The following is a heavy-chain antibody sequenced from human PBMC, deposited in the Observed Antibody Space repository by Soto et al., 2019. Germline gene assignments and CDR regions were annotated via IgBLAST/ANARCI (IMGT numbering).Heavy chain of an antibody. Sequence: EVQLLGSGGGLLHPGGSLRLSCAASGFTLSSYVMSWVRQAPGKGLEWVSAISGSGAYTYYADSVKGRFTISRDNSRNTLSLEMNSLRADDTAVYYCANGSGSSRPYYFVYWGQGTLVTVSS. D-gene: IGHD2-2*01. V-gene: IGHV3-23*01. CDR1: GFTLSSYV. CDR3: ANGSGSSRPYYFVY. J-gene: IGHJ4*02. CDR2: ISGSGAYT.